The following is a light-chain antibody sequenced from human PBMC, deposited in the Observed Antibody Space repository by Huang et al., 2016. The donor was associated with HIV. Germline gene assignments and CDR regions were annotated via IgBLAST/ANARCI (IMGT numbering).Light chain of an antibody. CDR2: DAS. CDR1: QDVSRS. J-gene: IGKJ1*01. V-gene: IGKV3-11*01. CDR3: QQRSNWPPRYVT. Sequence: EIVLTQSPATLSLSPGERATLSCRASQDVSRSLAWYQHKPGQAPRLLIYDASNRATGIPARFSGSGSGTDFTLTISSLEPEDFAVYYCQQRSNWPPRYVTFGQGTKVEIK.